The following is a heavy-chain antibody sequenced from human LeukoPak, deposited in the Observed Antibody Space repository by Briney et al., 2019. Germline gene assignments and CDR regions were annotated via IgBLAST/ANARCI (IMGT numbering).Heavy chain of an antibody. J-gene: IGHJ4*02. CDR1: GFTFDDYT. V-gene: IGHV3-43*01. CDR3: AKERMEEWFGVFDY. CDR2: ISWDGGST. D-gene: IGHD3-10*01. Sequence: SGESLRLSCAASGFTFDDYTMHWVRQAPGKGLEWVSLISWDGGSTYYADSVKGRFTISRDNSKNSLYLQMNSLRTEDTALYYCAKERMEEWFGVFDYWGQGTLVTVSS.